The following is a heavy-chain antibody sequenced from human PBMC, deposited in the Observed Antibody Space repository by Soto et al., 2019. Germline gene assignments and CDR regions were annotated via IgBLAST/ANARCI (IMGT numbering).Heavy chain of an antibody. D-gene: IGHD2-2*01. J-gene: IGHJ4*02. CDR3: AKIPDIVVVPAATEYDY. Sequence: EVQLLESGGGLVQPGGSLRLSCAASGFTFSSYAMSWVCQAPGKGLEWVSAISGSGGSTYYADSVKGRFTISRDNSKNTLYLQMNSLRAEDTAVYYCAKIPDIVVVPAATEYDYWGQGTLVTVSS. V-gene: IGHV3-23*01. CDR1: GFTFSSYA. CDR2: ISGSGGST.